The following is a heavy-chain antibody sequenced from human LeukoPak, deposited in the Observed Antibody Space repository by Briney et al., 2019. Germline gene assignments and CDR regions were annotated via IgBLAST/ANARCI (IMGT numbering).Heavy chain of an antibody. CDR1: GFTRSPYE. V-gene: IGHV3-48*03. J-gene: IGHJ4*02. CDR2: ISSGGETM. D-gene: IGHD6-19*01. CDR3: ARVVSSVDY. Sequence: GGSLRLSCAASGFTRSPYEMNWVRQAPGKGLEWVSYISSGGETMYYADSVKGRFTISRDNAKNSLYLQMSSLRVEDTAVYYCARVVSSVDYWGQGTLVTVSS.